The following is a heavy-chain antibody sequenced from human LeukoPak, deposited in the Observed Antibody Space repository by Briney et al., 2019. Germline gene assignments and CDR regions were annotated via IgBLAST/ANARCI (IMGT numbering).Heavy chain of an antibody. CDR2: ISGSGGST. J-gene: IGHJ4*02. D-gene: IGHD3-16*01. CDR1: GFTFSSYA. Sequence: PGGSLRLSCAASGFTFSSYAMSWVRQAPGKGLEWVSAISGSGGSTYYADCVKGRFTISRDISKNTLYLQMNSLRAEDTAVYFCARDPGLRLDYWGQGTLVTVSS. CDR3: ARDPGLRLDY. V-gene: IGHV3-23*01.